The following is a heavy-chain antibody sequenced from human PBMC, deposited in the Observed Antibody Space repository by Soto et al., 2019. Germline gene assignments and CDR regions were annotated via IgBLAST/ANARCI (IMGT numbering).Heavy chain of an antibody. D-gene: IGHD2-2*01. CDR1: AFTFRNYW. CDR3: ARASSSTSGALDY. CDR2: IKEDGSEK. J-gene: IGHJ4*02. Sequence: EVQLVESGGGLVQPGGSLRLSCAASAFTFRNYWMSWVRQAPGKGLECVAKIKEDGSEKYYVDSVKGRFTISRDNAKNSGYLQMSSLTVEDAAMYYCARASSSTSGALDYWGQGTLVTVSS. V-gene: IGHV3-7*04.